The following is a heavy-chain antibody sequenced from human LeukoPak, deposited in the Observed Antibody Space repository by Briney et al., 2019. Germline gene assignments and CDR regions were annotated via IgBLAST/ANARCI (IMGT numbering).Heavy chain of an antibody. J-gene: IGHJ4*02. CDR1: GYTFTNYA. CDR2: INTNTGNP. Sequence: GASVKVSCKASGYTFTNYAMNWVRQAPGQGLEWMGRINTNTGNPTYAQGFTGRFVFSLDTSVSTAYLQISSLKAEDTAVYYCARDFRGDYDPNYFDYWGQGTLVTVSS. D-gene: IGHD4-17*01. CDR3: ARDFRGDYDPNYFDY. V-gene: IGHV7-4-1*02.